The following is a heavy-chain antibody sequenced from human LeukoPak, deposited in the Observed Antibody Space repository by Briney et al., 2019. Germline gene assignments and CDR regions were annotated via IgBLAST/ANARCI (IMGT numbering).Heavy chain of an antibody. V-gene: IGHV1-69*13. D-gene: IGHD3-22*01. CDR1: GGTFSSYA. J-gene: IGHJ6*02. Sequence: SVRVSCKASGGTFSSYAISWVRQAPGQGLEWMGGIIPIFGTANYAQKFQGRVTITADESTSTAYMELSSLRSEDTAVYYCARSPVEVVVITTEYYYHYYGMDVWGQGTTITVSS. CDR3: ARSPVEVVVITTEYYYHYYGMDV. CDR2: IIPIFGTA.